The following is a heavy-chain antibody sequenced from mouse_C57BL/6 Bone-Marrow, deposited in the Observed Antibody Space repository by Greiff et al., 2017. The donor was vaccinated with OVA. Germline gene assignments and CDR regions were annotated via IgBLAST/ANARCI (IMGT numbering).Heavy chain of an antibody. V-gene: IGHV1-64*01. CDR3: ARIFFAWFAY. CDR1: GYTFTSYW. Sequence: QVQLQQPGAELVKPGASVKLSCKASGYTFTSYWMHWVKQRPGQGLEWIGMIHPNSGSTNYNEKFKSKATLTVDKSSSTAYMQLSSLTSEDSAVYYCARIFFAWFAYWGQGTLVTVSA. CDR2: IHPNSGST. J-gene: IGHJ3*01.